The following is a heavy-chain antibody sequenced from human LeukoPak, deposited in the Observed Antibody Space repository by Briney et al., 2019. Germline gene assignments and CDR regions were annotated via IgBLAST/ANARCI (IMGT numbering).Heavy chain of an antibody. D-gene: IGHD3-9*01. CDR1: GGSISSSIYY. Sequence: SETLSLTCTVSGGSISSSIYYWGWIRQPPGKGLEWIGSINYGGTTFYNPSLRRRVTIIFDASKIQFSLKVNSVTAADTAVYYCARTPEGFNYDILTGYSPFDYWGQGTLVTVSS. V-gene: IGHV4-39*01. J-gene: IGHJ4*02. CDR3: ARTPEGFNYDILTGYSPFDY. CDR2: INYGGTT.